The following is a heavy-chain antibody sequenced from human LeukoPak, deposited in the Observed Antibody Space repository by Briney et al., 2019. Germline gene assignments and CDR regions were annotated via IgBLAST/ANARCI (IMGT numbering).Heavy chain of an antibody. Sequence: SETLSLTCAVYGGSFSGYYWSWIRQPPGKGLEWIGEINHSGSTNYNPSLKSRVTISVDTSKNQFSLKLSSVTAADTAVYYCARDYYYDSSGYYYYFDYWGQGALDTVSS. J-gene: IGHJ4*02. CDR2: INHSGST. D-gene: IGHD3-22*01. CDR1: GGSFSGYY. CDR3: ARDYYYDSSGYYYYFDY. V-gene: IGHV4-34*01.